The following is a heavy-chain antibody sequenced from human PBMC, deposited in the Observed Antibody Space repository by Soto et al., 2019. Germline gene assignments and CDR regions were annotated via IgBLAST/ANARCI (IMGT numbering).Heavy chain of an antibody. CDR3: ARARATIAAAAIFDC. Sequence: PSETLSLPSTVFGGSISTSNWWSLVRQPPGKGLEWIGEVYRTGSTNYNPSLESRLTISVDKSKNQFSLKLTSVTAADTAVYYCARARATIAAAAIFDCWGQGTLVTVSS. V-gene: IGHV4-4*02. CDR1: GGSISTSNW. J-gene: IGHJ4*02. D-gene: IGHD6-13*01. CDR2: VYRTGST.